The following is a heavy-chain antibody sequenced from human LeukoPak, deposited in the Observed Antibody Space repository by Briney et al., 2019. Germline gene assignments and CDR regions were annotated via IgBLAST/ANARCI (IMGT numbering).Heavy chain of an antibody. CDR3: ARDLDIVVVVAAKGDNNWFDP. Sequence: PGGSLRLSCAASGFTFSSHAMHWVRQAPGKGLEWVAVISYDGSNKYYADSVKGRFTISRDNSKNTLYLQMNSLRAEDTAVYYCARDLDIVVVVAAKGDNNWFDPWGQGTLVTVSS. CDR2: ISYDGSNK. CDR1: GFTFSSHA. J-gene: IGHJ5*02. V-gene: IGHV3-30-3*01. D-gene: IGHD2-15*01.